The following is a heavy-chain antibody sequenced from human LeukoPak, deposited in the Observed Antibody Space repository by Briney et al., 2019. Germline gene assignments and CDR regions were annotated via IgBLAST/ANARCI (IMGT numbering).Heavy chain of an antibody. Sequence: ASVKVSCKASGYTFTGYYMHWVRQAPGQGLEWMGWINPNSGGTNYAQKFQGWVTMTRDTSISTAYMELSRLRSDDTAVYYRARDPHSTVTTAGNWFDPWGQGTLVTVSS. J-gene: IGHJ5*02. V-gene: IGHV1-2*04. CDR3: ARDPHSTVTTAGNWFDP. CDR1: GYTFTGYY. D-gene: IGHD4-11*01. CDR2: INPNSGGT.